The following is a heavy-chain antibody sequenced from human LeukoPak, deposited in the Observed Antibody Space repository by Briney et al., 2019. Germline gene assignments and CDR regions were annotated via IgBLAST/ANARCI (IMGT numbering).Heavy chain of an antibody. CDR1: GGTFSSYT. Sequence: GASVKVSCKASGGTFSSYTISWVRQAPGQGLEWMGRIIPILGIANYAQKFQGRVTITADKSTSTVYMELSSLRSEDTAVYYCARSLHYYDSSGYSLVEDYWGQGTLVTVSS. J-gene: IGHJ4*02. CDR3: ARSLHYYDSSGYSLVEDY. V-gene: IGHV1-69*02. D-gene: IGHD3-22*01. CDR2: IIPILGIA.